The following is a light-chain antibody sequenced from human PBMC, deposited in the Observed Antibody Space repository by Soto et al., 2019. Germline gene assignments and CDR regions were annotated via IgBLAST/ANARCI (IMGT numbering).Light chain of an antibody. J-gene: IGKJ1*01. CDR1: QSVSTW. CDR3: QQYNDYSGT. Sequence: DIQMTQSPSTLSASVGDRVTFTCRASQSVSTWLAWYQQKPGKAPKLLIYKASTLESGVPSRFSGSGSGTEFTLTISNLQPDDFATYCCQQYNDYSGTFGQGTKVDIK. CDR2: KAS. V-gene: IGKV1-5*03.